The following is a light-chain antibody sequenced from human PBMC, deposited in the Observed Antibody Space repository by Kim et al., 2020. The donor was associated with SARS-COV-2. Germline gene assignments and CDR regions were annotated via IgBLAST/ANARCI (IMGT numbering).Light chain of an antibody. Sequence: QSVLTQPPSVSGAPGQRVTISCTGSSSNIGAGYAVHWYQQLPGTAPKLLIYDNSNRPSGVPDRFSGSKSGTSASLAITGLQAEDEADFYCQSYDSSLSGSVFGGGTKL. CDR2: DNS. CDR3: QSYDSSLSGSV. CDR1: SSNIGAGYA. V-gene: IGLV1-40*01. J-gene: IGLJ2*01.